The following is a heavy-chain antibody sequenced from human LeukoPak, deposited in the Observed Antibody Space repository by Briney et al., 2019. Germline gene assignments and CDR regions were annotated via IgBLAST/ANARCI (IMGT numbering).Heavy chain of an antibody. CDR3: ARVSGSYYFDY. CDR2: IYYSGST. CDR1: GGSISSSSYY. D-gene: IGHD1-26*01. V-gene: IGHV4-39*07. J-gene: IGHJ4*02. Sequence: PSETLSLTCTVSGGSISSSSYYWGWIRQPPGKGLEWIGSIYYSGSTYYNPSLKSRVTISVDTSKNQFSLKLSSVTAGDTAVYYCARVSGSYYFDYWGQGTLVTVSS.